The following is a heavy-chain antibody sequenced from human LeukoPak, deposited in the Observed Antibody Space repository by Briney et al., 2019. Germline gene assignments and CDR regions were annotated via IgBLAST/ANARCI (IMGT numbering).Heavy chain of an antibody. V-gene: IGHV3-7*01. Sequence: GGSLRLSCAASEFTFSSYWMSWFRQAPGKGLEWVANIKGDGSEKHYVDPVKGRFTISRDNAKNSLYLQMNSLRAEDTAVYYCVDLNTPLWGQGTLVTVSS. D-gene: IGHD2-15*01. CDR3: VDLNTPL. J-gene: IGHJ4*02. CDR1: EFTFSSYW. CDR2: IKGDGSEK.